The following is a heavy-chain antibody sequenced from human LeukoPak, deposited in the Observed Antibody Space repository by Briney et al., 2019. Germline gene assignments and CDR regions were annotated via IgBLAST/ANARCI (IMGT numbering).Heavy chain of an antibody. V-gene: IGHV3-23*01. CDR2: ISGSGGRT. CDR3: AKAAGSVDY. Sequence: GGSLRLSCAASGFTFSSNAMNWVRQAPGKGLEWVSGISGSGGRTYYADSVKGRFTISRDNSKNTLFLQTNSLRAEDTAVYYCAKAAGSVDYWGQGTLVTVSS. J-gene: IGHJ4*02. CDR1: GFTFSSNA.